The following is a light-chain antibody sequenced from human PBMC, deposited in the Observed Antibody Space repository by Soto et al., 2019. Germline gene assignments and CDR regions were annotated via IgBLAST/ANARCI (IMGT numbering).Light chain of an antibody. CDR3: QQYNIWSSIT. J-gene: IGKJ5*01. Sequence: EIVMTQSPATLSVSTGERATLSCRASQSTGSKVGWYQQKPGQAPRLLIYGTSTRATGVPPRFSGSGSGTEFTLTISSLQSEDFAVYYCQQYNIWSSITFGQGTRLEIK. V-gene: IGKV3-15*01. CDR2: GTS. CDR1: QSTGSK.